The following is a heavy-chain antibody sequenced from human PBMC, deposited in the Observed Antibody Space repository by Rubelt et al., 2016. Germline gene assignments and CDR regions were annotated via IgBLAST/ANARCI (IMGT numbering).Heavy chain of an antibody. J-gene: IGHJ6*02. CDR2: INGGNGNT. Sequence: QVQLVQSGAEVKKPGASVKVSCKASGYTFTNYAMHWVRQAPGQRLELLGWINGGNGNTKYSQKFQGRVIITRDTSASTAYMELSSLRSEDTAVYYCARKGYGYGMDVWGQGTTVTVSS. V-gene: IGHV1-3*01. CDR3: ARKGYGYGMDV. CDR1: GYTFTNYA. D-gene: IGHD3-16*01.